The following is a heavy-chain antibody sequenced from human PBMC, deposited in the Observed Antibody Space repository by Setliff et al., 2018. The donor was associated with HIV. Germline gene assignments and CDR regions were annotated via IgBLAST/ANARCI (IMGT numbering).Heavy chain of an antibody. Sequence: PSETLSLTCTVSGDSISTGGFYWSWIRQHPGKGREWIGYIYYSGSTYYNPSLKSRVTMSVDKSKNQFSLRLSSVTAADTAVYYCARYAAGPMHEAFDIWGQGTMVTVSS. CDR1: GDSISTGGFY. CDR2: IYYSGST. D-gene: IGHD6-13*01. J-gene: IGHJ3*02. V-gene: IGHV4-31*03. CDR3: ARYAAGPMHEAFDI.